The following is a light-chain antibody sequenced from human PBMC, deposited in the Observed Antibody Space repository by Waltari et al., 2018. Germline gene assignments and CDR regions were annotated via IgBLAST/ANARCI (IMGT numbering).Light chain of an antibody. CDR2: GAS. V-gene: IGKV3-20*01. Sequence: EIVLTQAPGTLSLSPGERATLSCRASQSVRSDYLAWYQQKPGRSPRLLIYGASSRATGVADRYSGSGSGTDFTLTINRLEREDFAVFYCQQYGSPPYTFGQGTKLEIK. CDR1: QSVRSDY. J-gene: IGKJ2*01. CDR3: QQYGSPPYT.